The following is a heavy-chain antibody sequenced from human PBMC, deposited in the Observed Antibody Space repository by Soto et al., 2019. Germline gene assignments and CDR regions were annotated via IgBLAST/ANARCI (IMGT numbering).Heavy chain of an antibody. CDR3: ASGSGGGSHIGDNWFDP. J-gene: IGHJ5*02. CDR1: GGTFSSYA. Sequence: EASVKVSCKASGGTFSSYAISWVRQAPGQGLEWMGGIIPIFGTANYAQKFQGRVTITADKSTSTAYMELSSLRSEDTAVYYCASGSGGGSHIGDNWFDPWGQGTLVTVSS. D-gene: IGHD2-15*01. V-gene: IGHV1-69*06. CDR2: IIPIFGTA.